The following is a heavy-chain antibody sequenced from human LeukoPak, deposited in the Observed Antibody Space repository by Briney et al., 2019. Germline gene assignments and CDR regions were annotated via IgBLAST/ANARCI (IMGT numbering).Heavy chain of an antibody. V-gene: IGHV1-8*01. CDR3: ASTPTYCSSTSCHPLDY. D-gene: IGHD2-2*01. J-gene: IGHJ4*02. Sequence: ASVKLSCKASGYTFTSYDINLVRQATGQGHEWMGWMNPNSGNTGYAQKFQGRVTMTSNTSISTAYMELSSMRSEDTAVYYCASTPTYCSSTSCHPLDYWGQGTLVTVSS. CDR1: GYTFTSYD. CDR2: MNPNSGNT.